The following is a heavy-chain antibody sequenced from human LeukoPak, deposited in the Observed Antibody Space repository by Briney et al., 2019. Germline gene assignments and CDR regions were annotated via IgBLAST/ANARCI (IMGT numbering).Heavy chain of an antibody. J-gene: IGHJ4*02. D-gene: IGHD2-21*01. Sequence: GGSLRLSCAASGFTFSSYAMTWVRQAPGKGLEWVSGISGSGGSTYYADSVKGRFTISRDNSKNTLYLQMNSLRAEDTAVYYCAKAPVTSCRGAYCYPFDSWGQGTLVTVSS. CDR2: ISGSGGST. V-gene: IGHV3-23*01. CDR3: AKAPVTSCRGAYCYPFDS. CDR1: GFTFSSYA.